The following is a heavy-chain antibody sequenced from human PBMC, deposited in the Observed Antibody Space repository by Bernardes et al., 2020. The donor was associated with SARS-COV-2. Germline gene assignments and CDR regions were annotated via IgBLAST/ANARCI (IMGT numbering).Heavy chain of an antibody. D-gene: IGHD1-26*01. Sequence: SESLSLTCTVSGGSISYYYWNWIRQSPGKGLEWIGDVYYNGNTKYNPSVQSPLTISLDTSKNQFSLNINSVTAADTAVYYCARGSGKATREFDNWGQGTLVTVSS. CDR2: VYYNGNT. V-gene: IGHV4-59*01. J-gene: IGHJ4*02. CDR3: ARGSGKATREFDN. CDR1: GGSISYYY.